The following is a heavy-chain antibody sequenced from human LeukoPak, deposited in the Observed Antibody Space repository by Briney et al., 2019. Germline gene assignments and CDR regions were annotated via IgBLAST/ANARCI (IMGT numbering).Heavy chain of an antibody. CDR2: ISSRSSNI. Sequence: PGGSLRLSCAASGCTFSSYSMNWVRQAPGKGLEWVSYISSRSSNIYYADSVKGRFTISRDNAKNSLYLQMNSLRDEDTAVYYCARIPGGYYHAMDVWGQGTTVTVSS. D-gene: IGHD3-16*01. CDR1: GCTFSSYS. CDR3: ARIPGGYYHAMDV. V-gene: IGHV3-48*02. J-gene: IGHJ6*02.